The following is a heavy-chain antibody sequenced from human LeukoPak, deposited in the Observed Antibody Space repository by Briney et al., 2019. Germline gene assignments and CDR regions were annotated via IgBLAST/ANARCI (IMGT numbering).Heavy chain of an antibody. V-gene: IGHV4-61*02. CDR1: GGSISSGSYY. J-gene: IGHJ4*02. CDR2: IYTSGST. Sequence: PSQTLSLTCTVSGGSISSGSYYWSWIRQPAGKGLEWIGRIYTSGSTNYNPSLKSRVTISVDTSKNQFSLKLSSVTAADTAVYYCARHHRNPNYDFWSGRPKRGYFDYWGQGTLVTVSS. D-gene: IGHD3-3*01. CDR3: ARHHRNPNYDFWSGRPKRGYFDY.